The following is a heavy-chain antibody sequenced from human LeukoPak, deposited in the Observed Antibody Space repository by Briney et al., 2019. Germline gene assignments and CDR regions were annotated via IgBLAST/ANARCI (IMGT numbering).Heavy chain of an antibody. D-gene: IGHD2-2*01. CDR2: INHSGST. Sequence: SETLSLTCAVYGGSFSGYYWSWLRQPPGKGLEWIGEINHSGSTNYNPSLKSRVTISVDTSKNQFSLKLSSVTAADTAVYYCARQYCSSTSCYAMQGSYFDYWGQGTLVTVSS. CDR1: GGSFSGYY. V-gene: IGHV4-34*01. J-gene: IGHJ4*02. CDR3: ARQYCSSTSCYAMQGSYFDY.